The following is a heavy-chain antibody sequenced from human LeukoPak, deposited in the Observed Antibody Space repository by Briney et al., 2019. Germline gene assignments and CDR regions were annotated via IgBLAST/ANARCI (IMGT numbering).Heavy chain of an antibody. CDR3: AKPLPPYCSSTSCYYY. CDR1: GFTFSSYA. J-gene: IGHJ4*02. Sequence: PGGSLRLSCAASGFTFSSYAVSWVRQAPGKGLEWVSAISGSGGSTYYADSVKGRFTISRDNSKNTLYLQMNSLRAEDTAVYYCAKPLPPYCSSTSCYYYWGQGTLVTVSS. V-gene: IGHV3-23*01. CDR2: ISGSGGST. D-gene: IGHD2-2*01.